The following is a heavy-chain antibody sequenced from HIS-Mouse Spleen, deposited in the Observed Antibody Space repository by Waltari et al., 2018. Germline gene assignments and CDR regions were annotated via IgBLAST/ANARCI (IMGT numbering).Heavy chain of an antibody. V-gene: IGHV4-39*07. J-gene: IGHJ2*01. CDR1: GGSISSSSYY. CDR2: IYYSGGT. CDR3: AREIPYSSSWYDWYFDL. D-gene: IGHD6-13*01. Sequence: QLQLQESGPGLVKPSETLSLTCTVSGGSISSSSYYWGWIRQPPGKGLEWIGSIYYSGGTHYHPALKGRVTISVGTSKNQFCLKLGSVTAADTAVYYCAREIPYSSSWYDWYFDLWGRGTLVTVSS.